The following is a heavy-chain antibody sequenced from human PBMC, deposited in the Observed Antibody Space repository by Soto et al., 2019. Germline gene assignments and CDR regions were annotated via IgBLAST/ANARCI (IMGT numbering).Heavy chain of an antibody. V-gene: IGHV3-9*01. D-gene: IGHD6-19*01. CDR3: VRMGRKLTWLQWPVDY. Sequence: PGGSLRLSCAASGFKFDDYAMHWVRQTPGKGLEWVSSISWNSGSIDYADSVRGRFIISRDNAENSLYLQMRSLRHEDTAVYYCVRMGRKLTWLQWPVDYWGRGTLVTVSS. CDR1: GFKFDDYA. J-gene: IGHJ4*02. CDR2: ISWNSGSI.